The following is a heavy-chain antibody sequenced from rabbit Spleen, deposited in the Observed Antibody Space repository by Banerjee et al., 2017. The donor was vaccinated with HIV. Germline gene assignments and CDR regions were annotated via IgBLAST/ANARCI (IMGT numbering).Heavy chain of an antibody. V-gene: IGHV1S47*01. CDR2: IYNGDGST. D-gene: IGHD6-1*01. Sequence: LQESGGGLFQPEGSLTLTCKVSGFDFSSDAMCWVRQAPGKRPEWIACIYNGDGSTYYASWVNGRFTISSHNAQNTLYLQLNSLTAADTATYFCARGPPYAGYAGYGYVYLNLWGPGTLVTVS. J-gene: IGHJ4*01. CDR3: ARGPPYAGYAGYGYVYLNL. CDR1: GFDFSSDA.